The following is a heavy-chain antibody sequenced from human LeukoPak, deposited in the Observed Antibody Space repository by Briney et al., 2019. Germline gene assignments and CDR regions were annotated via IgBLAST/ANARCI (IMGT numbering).Heavy chain of an antibody. D-gene: IGHD4-23*01. J-gene: IGHJ6*02. CDR1: GFSLSSGYF. Sequence: SETLSLTCSVPGFSLSSGYFWGWVRQPPGEGLEWIVSIYHSGNTYYNPSLKSRISISVDTSKNQFSLKLSSVTAADTAVYYCARDYGGNSEWDYYYGMDVWGQGTPVTVSS. CDR2: IYHSGNT. CDR3: ARDYGGNSEWDYYYGMDV. V-gene: IGHV4-38-2*02.